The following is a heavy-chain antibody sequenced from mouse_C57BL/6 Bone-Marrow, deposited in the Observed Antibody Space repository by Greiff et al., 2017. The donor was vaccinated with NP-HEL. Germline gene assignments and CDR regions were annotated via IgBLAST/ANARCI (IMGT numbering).Heavy chain of an antibody. J-gene: IGHJ2*01. CDR1: GFTFSDAW. D-gene: IGHD4-1*01. CDR2: IRNKANNHAT. CDR3: TTANWDYFDY. V-gene: IGHV6-6*01. Sequence: EVKVEESGGGLVQPGGTMKLSCAASGFTFSDAWMYWVRQSPEKGLEWVAEIRNKANNHATYYAESVKGRFTISRDDSKSSVYLQMNSLRAEDTGIYYCTTANWDYFDYWGQGTTLTVSS.